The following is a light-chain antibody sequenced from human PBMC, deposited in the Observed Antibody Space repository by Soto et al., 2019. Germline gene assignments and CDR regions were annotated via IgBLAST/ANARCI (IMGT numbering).Light chain of an antibody. Sequence: EMVVAQAKGTVSGGRGEGNKNSCRASQSISSNLAWYQQKPGQAPRLVIFDASTRATGIPDRFTGRGSGTEFTLTLSSLQSEDSAVYFCQQYAISLLTFGGGTKVDIK. CDR1: QSISSN. V-gene: IGKV3-15*01. CDR2: DAS. CDR3: QQYAISLLT. J-gene: IGKJ4*01.